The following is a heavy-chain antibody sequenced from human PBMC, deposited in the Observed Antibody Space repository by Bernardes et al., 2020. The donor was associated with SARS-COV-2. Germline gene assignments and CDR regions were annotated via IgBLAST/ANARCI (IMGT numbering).Heavy chain of an antibody. CDR1: GDSVSSSSYF. CDR3: ASTPVTMILVVITYYYFDL. D-gene: IGHD3-22*01. V-gene: IGHV4-39*01. J-gene: IGHJ2*01. Sequence: SATLSLTCTVSGDSVSSSSYFWGWIRQPPGKGLEWIGSIYSGGITYYNPSLKSRATISVDTSKNQFSLQLTSVTAADTAMYYCASTPVTMILVVITYYYFDLWGRGTLVTVSS. CDR2: IYSGGIT.